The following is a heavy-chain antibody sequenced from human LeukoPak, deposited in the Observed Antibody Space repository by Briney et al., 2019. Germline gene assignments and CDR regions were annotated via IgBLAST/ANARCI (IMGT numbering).Heavy chain of an antibody. CDR2: ISYDGSNK. CDR3: ARDREAHDAFDI. V-gene: IGHV3-30-3*01. Sequence: PGGSLRLSCAASGFTFSSYAMHWVRQAPGKGLEWVAVISYDGSNKYYADSVKGRFTISRDNSKNTLYLQMNSLRAKDTAVYYCARDREAHDAFDIWGQGTMVTVSS. D-gene: IGHD1-26*01. J-gene: IGHJ3*02. CDR1: GFTFSSYA.